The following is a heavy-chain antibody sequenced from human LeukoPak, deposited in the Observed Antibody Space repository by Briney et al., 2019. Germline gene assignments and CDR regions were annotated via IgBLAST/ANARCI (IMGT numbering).Heavy chain of an antibody. CDR2: IWYDGSNK. V-gene: IGHV3-33*01. CDR3: ATAIVGAYNWFDP. D-gene: IGHD1-26*01. J-gene: IGHJ5*02. Sequence: PGGSLRLSCAASGFTFSSYGMHWFRQAPGKGLEWVAVIWYDGSNKYYADSVKGRFTISRDNSKNTLYLQMNSLRAEDTAVYYCATAIVGAYNWFDPWGQGTLVTVSS. CDR1: GFTFSSYG.